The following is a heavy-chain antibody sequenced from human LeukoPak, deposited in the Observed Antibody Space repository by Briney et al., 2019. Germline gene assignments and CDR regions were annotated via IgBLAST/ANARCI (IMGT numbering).Heavy chain of an antibody. CDR3: ASQIAVAGTGMDY. CDR1: GFTFSSYW. J-gene: IGHJ4*02. D-gene: IGHD6-19*01. Sequence: GGSLRLACADSGFTFSSYWMSWVSQAPGKGLEWVANIKQDGSEKYYVDSVKGRFTISRDNAKNSLYLQMNSLRAEDTAVYYCASQIAVAGTGMDYWRQGTLVTVSS. V-gene: IGHV3-7*01. CDR2: IKQDGSEK.